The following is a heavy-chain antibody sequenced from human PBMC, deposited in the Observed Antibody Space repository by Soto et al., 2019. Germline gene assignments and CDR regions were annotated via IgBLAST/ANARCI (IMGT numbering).Heavy chain of an antibody. Sequence: QITLKESGPTLVKPTQTLTLTCTFSGFSLTTSGEAVGWICQPPGKALEWLALIYWDDDKRSSPSLKSRLTITKDTSKNQVVLTMTNMDPLDTATYYCAHIPGSGRLLYSYYYYMDVWGKGTTVTVSS. J-gene: IGHJ6*03. CDR3: AHIPGSGRLLYSYYYYMDV. CDR2: IYWDDDK. CDR1: GFSLTTSGEA. D-gene: IGHD3-10*01. V-gene: IGHV2-5*02.